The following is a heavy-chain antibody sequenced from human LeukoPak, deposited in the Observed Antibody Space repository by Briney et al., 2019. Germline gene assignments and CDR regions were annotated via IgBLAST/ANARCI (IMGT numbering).Heavy chain of an antibody. Sequence: KPGGYLRLSCTASGLTFSTSGFNWVRQAPGKGLEWVASIGPTGSDRYHADSIKGRFTISRDNANNFLYLQMNSLRAEDTAVYYCATETNGRHYDYWGQGTLLTVSS. CDR3: ATETNGRHYDY. CDR2: IGPTGSDR. V-gene: IGHV3-21*06. D-gene: IGHD1-14*01. CDR1: GLTFSTSG. J-gene: IGHJ4*02.